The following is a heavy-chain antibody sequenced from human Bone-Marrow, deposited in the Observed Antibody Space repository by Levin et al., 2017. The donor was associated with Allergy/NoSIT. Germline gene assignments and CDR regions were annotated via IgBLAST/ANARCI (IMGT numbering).Heavy chain of an antibody. D-gene: IGHD3-9*01. Sequence: GESLKISCQGSGYSFDTYWIGWVRQMPGKGLEWMGVIYPTDSDARYSPSFQGQVTIPVDTSINTAYLQWSSLQAADTAIYFCARQDYDILAGHSHYFDSWGQGTVVIVSS. CDR2: IYPTDSDA. V-gene: IGHV5-51*01. CDR1: GYSFDTYW. J-gene: IGHJ4*02. CDR3: ARQDYDILAGHSHYFDS.